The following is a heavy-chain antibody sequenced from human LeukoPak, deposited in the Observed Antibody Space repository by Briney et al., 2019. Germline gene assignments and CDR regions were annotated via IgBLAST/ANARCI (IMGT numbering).Heavy chain of an antibody. V-gene: IGHV4-31*03. CDR3: ARAHDSYDSGVKFDS. Sequence: SDTLYLTCTGSGGSISSYGYYWGWLRPHPGKDLEWIGNIYYSGNNYYNTSLRSRVTSTVDTTKNQSSLKLSSVTAADTAVDYCARAHDSYDSGVKFDSWGQGTLVTVST. D-gene: IGHD3-22*01. CDR2: IYYSGNN. J-gene: IGHJ4*02. CDR1: GGSISSYGYY.